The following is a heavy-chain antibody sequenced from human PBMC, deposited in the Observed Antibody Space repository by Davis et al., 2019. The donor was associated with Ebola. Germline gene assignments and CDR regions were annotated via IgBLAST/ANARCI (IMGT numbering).Heavy chain of an antibody. V-gene: IGHV4-59*01. CDR3: ARESFDSGSYYTGYYYYGMDV. J-gene: IGHJ6*02. Sequence: MPSETLSLTCAVYGGSFSGYYWSWIRQPPGKGLEWIGYVYYSGSTNYNPSLKSRVTISVDTSKNQFSLKLSSVTAADTAVYYCARESFDSGSYYTGYYYYGMDVWGQGTTVTVSS. D-gene: IGHD3-10*01. CDR1: GGSFSGYY. CDR2: VYYSGST.